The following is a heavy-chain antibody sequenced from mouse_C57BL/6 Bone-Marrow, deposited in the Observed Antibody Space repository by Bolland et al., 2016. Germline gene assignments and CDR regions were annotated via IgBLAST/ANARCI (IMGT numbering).Heavy chain of an antibody. J-gene: IGHJ3*01. D-gene: IGHD2-4*01. V-gene: IGHV5-16*01. Sequence: YYLDSLKSRFIISRDNAKNILYLQMSSLKSEDTATYYCPSHYDYDEAWFAYWGQGTLV. CDR3: PSHYDYDEAWFAY.